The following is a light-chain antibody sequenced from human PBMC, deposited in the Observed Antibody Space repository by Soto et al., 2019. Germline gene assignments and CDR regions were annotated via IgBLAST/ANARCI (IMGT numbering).Light chain of an antibody. CDR3: QSYDSSLSGHV. CDR2: GNS. J-gene: IGLJ1*01. CDR1: SSNIGAGYD. Sequence: QSVLTQPPSVSGAPGQRVTISCTGSSSNIGAGYDVHWYQQLPGTAPKLLIYGNSNRPSGVPDRFSGSGSGTSVSLAITGLQAEDEADYYCQSYDSSLSGHVFGTGTQLTVL. V-gene: IGLV1-40*01.